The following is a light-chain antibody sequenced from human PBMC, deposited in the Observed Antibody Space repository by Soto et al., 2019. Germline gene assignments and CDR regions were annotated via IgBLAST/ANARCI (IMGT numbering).Light chain of an antibody. CDR3: SSYTSSSTVV. Sequence: QSALTQPASVSGSPGQSITISCTGTSSDVGGYNYVSWYQQYPGKVPKLMIYEVSDRPSGISNRFSGSKSGNTASLTISGLQAEDEAEYYCSSYTSSSTVVFGGGTKLTVL. V-gene: IGLV2-14*01. J-gene: IGLJ2*01. CDR1: SSDVGGYNY. CDR2: EVS.